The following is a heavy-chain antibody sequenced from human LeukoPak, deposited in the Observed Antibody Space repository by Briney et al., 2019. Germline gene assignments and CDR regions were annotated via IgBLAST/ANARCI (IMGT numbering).Heavy chain of an antibody. CDR1: GYTFTGYY. Sequence: ASVKVSCKASGYTFTGYYMHWVRQAPGQGLEWMGWINPNSGGTNYAQKFQGRVTMTRDTSISTAYMELSRLRSDDTAVYYCAREVSRREYYDILTGYPHFKLYYYYGMDVWGQGTTVTVSS. CDR2: INPNSGGT. CDR3: AREVSRREYYDILTGYPHFKLYYYYGMDV. V-gene: IGHV1-2*02. D-gene: IGHD3-9*01. J-gene: IGHJ6*02.